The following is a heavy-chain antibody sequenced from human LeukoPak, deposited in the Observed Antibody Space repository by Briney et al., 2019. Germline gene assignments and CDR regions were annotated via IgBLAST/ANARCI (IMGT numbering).Heavy chain of an antibody. CDR2: IIPILGIA. CDR1: GGTFSSYA. Sequence: SVKVSCKASGGTFSSYAISWVRQAPGQGLEWMGRIIPILGIANYAQKFQGRVTITADKSTSTAYMELSSLRSEDTAVYYCARGFPGDRAPLQTFGYWGQGTLVTVSS. CDR3: ARGFPGDRAPLQTFGY. D-gene: IGHD3-10*01. J-gene: IGHJ4*02. V-gene: IGHV1-69*04.